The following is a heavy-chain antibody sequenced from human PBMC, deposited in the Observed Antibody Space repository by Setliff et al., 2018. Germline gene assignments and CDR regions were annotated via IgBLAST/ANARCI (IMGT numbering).Heavy chain of an antibody. Sequence: SETLSLTCIVSNYSISTDYYWGWIRQPPGKGLEWIGSIQRTGSTFYNPSLKSRVTISMDTSKNHFSLKLSSVTAADTAVYYCARTSGSLHMEYYFDYWGQGTLVTVSS. CDR3: ARTSGSLHMEYYFDY. J-gene: IGHJ4*02. CDR1: NYSISTDYY. CDR2: IQRTGST. V-gene: IGHV4-38-2*02. D-gene: IGHD3-10*01.